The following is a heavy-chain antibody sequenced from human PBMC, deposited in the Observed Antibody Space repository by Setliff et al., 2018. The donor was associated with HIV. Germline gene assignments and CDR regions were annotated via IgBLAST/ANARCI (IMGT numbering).Heavy chain of an antibody. J-gene: IGHJ4*02. V-gene: IGHV4-34*01. Sequence: SETLSLTCAVYGGSFSGYYWSWIRQPPGKGLEWIGDINHSGSTNYNPSLKSRVTISVDTSKNQFSLKLSSVTAADTAVYYCARTQQTYYYDSSGYYFDYWGQGTLVTVSS. CDR2: INHSGST. D-gene: IGHD3-22*01. CDR1: GGSFSGYY. CDR3: ARTQQTYYYDSSGYYFDY.